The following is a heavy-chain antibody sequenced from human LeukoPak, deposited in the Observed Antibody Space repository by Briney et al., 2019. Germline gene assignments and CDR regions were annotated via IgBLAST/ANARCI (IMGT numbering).Heavy chain of an antibody. CDR2: INRGGHT. V-gene: IGHV4-39*01. J-gene: IGHJ4*02. Sequence: PSETLSLTRSMSSGSITAIDNQSWGWIRQPPGKGLECIGSINRGGHTYYNPPLESRFSISVDTSKNQFSLLVTSVSAADTAVYYCAGQRAWFVEWAFDYWGPGTLVTVSS. CDR1: SGSITAIDNQS. CDR3: AGQRAWFVEWAFDY. D-gene: IGHD3-10*01.